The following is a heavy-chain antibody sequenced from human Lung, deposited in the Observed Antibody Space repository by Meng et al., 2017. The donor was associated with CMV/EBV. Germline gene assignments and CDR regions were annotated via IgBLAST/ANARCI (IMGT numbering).Heavy chain of an antibody. V-gene: IGHV1-2*06. Sequence: QVQLVQSGAEVKKPGASVKVSCKTSGYTFTGYYTHWVRQAPGQGLEWMGRINPKSGATDYAQKFRGRVTLTRDTSINTAYMELNRLTSDDTAVYYCARFGEVIDYWGQGTLVTVSS. CDR3: ARFGEVIDY. CDR1: GYTFTGYY. D-gene: IGHD3-10*01. J-gene: IGHJ4*02. CDR2: INPKSGAT.